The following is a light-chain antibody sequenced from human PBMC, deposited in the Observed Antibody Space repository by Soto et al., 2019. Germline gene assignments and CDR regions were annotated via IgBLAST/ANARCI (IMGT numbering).Light chain of an antibody. CDR1: QSVTSNY. V-gene: IGKV3-20*01. J-gene: IGKJ4*01. CDR3: QQYNSYSPLT. Sequence: ENVLTQSPGTLSLSPGERATLSCRASQSVTSNYLAWYQQKPGQAPRLLIYDASTRATGFPARFSGSGSGTEFTLTISSLQPDDFGTYYCQQYNSYSPLTFCGGTKLDIK. CDR2: DAS.